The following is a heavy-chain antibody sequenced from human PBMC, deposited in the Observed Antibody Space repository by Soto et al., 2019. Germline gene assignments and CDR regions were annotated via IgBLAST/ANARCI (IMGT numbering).Heavy chain of an antibody. CDR1: GFIVSDTY. CDR2: ISNRGDT. J-gene: IGHJ3*02. CDR3: AREPRYWRGGSCSITGDAYDI. Sequence: EVQLVESGGGLVQPGGSLRLSCTASGFIVSDTYVNWVRQAPGKGLEWVSVISNRGDTHYADSVRGRFSLSRDISDNPLHLQMNNLRAEDTAVYYCAREPRYWRGGSCSITGDAYDIWGQGTMVTVSS. D-gene: IGHD2-15*01. V-gene: IGHV3-66*01.